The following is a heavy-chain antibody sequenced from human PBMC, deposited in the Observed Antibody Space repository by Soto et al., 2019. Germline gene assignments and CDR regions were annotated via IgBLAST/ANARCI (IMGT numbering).Heavy chain of an antibody. CDR2: ISYDGSNK. CDR3: ARDPERGIAAAGTGPGRY. Sequence: QVQLVESGGGVVQPGRSLRLSCAAYGCTFRSNAMHWVRQAPGKGLEWVAVISYDGSNKYYADSVKGRFTISRDNSKNTLYLQMNSLRAEDTAVYYCARDPERGIAAAGTGPGRYWGQGTLVTVSS. D-gene: IGHD6-13*01. CDR1: GCTFRSNA. V-gene: IGHV3-30-3*01. J-gene: IGHJ4*02.